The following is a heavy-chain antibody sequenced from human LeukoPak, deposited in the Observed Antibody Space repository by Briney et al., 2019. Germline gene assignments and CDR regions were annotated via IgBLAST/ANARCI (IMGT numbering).Heavy chain of an antibody. CDR1: GGSISSSSYY. CDR2: IYYSGST. D-gene: IGHD3-10*01. V-gene: IGHV4-39*07. Sequence: SETLSLTCTVSGGSISSSSYYWGWIRQPPGKGLEWIGSIYYSGSTYYNPSLKSRVTISVDTSKNQFSLKLSSVTAADTAVYYCARAPRYIKVRGVIMDAFDIWGQGTMVTVSS. J-gene: IGHJ3*02. CDR3: ARAPRYIKVRGVIMDAFDI.